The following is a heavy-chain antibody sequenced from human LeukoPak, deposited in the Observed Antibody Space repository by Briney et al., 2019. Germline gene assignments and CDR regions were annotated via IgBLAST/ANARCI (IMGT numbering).Heavy chain of an antibody. CDR2: INLNSGGT. Sequence: GASVKVSCKASGYTFTCYFIHWVRQAPGQRLEWMGWINLNSGGTNYAQKFQGSVTTTRDTSISTVYMELNRLRSDDTAVYYCASLWFGEFPHYWGQGTLVTVSS. D-gene: IGHD3-10*01. CDR1: GYTFTCYF. V-gene: IGHV1-2*02. J-gene: IGHJ4*02. CDR3: ASLWFGEFPHY.